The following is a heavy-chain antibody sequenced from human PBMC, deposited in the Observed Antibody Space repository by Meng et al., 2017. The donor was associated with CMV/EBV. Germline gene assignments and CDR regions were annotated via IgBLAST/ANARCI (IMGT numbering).Heavy chain of an antibody. CDR1: GFTFDDYA. CDR2: ISWNSGSI. J-gene: IGHJ6*02. D-gene: IGHD6-19*01. Sequence: SLKISCAASGFTFDDYAMHWVRHAPGKGLEWVSGISWNSGSIGYADSVKGRFTISRDNAKNSLYLQMNSLRAEDTALYYCGKEGGIAVADNYYYYGMDVWGQGTTVTVSS. V-gene: IGHV3-9*01. CDR3: GKEGGIAVADNYYYYGMDV.